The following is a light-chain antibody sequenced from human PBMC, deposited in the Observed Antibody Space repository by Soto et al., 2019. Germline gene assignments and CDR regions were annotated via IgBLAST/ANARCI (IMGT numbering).Light chain of an antibody. Sequence: DVQMTQSPSSLSASVGDRVTITCRARQDINSYLAWYQQKPGNAPKSLIYAASSLQTGVPSRFSGSESGTDFTLTISNLQPEDSATYYCQQYNIYPLTFGGGTKVEI. CDR2: AAS. J-gene: IGKJ4*01. CDR1: QDINSY. CDR3: QQYNIYPLT. V-gene: IGKV1D-16*02.